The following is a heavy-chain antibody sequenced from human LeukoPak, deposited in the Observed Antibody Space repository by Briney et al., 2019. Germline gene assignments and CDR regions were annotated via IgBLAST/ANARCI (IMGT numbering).Heavy chain of an antibody. Sequence: SETLSLTCTDSGGSVSSGSYYSSWIRQPPGKVLEWIGNMSYRGSTNYNPSLKSRVIISADTSKNQFSLKVSSVSAADTAVYYCARDGQLSWIDQWGQGTLVTVSS. CDR1: GGSVSSGSYY. J-gene: IGHJ4*02. V-gene: IGHV4-61*01. CDR2: MSYRGST. D-gene: IGHD6-13*01. CDR3: ARDGQLSWIDQ.